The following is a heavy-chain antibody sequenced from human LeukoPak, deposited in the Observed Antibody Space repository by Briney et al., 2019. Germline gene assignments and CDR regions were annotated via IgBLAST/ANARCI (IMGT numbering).Heavy chain of an antibody. CDR1: GGSISSTTYY. J-gene: IGHJ4*02. D-gene: IGHD3/OR15-3a*01. CDR2: VYKTGST. CDR3: ARQTGSGLFILP. Sequence: PSETLSLTCIVSGGSISSTTYYWAWIRQPPGKGLEWIGSVYKTGSTNYSPSLKSRLFISVDTSNNHFSLKLSSVTAADTSVYYCARQTGSGLFILPGGQGTLVTVSS. V-gene: IGHV4-39*01.